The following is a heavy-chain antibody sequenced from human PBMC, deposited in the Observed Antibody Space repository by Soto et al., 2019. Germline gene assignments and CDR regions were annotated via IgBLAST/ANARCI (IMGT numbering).Heavy chain of an antibody. Sequence: ASVKVSCKAFGGTFSSYAISWVRQAPGQGLEWMGGIIPLFGTTNYAPKFQGRVAITADERARTAYMDLSSLKSEDTAVYYCATNNRASYNFDYWGQGTLVTVSS. J-gene: IGHJ4*02. D-gene: IGHD3-16*01. CDR3: ATNNRASYNFDY. V-gene: IGHV1-69*13. CDR2: IIPLFGTT. CDR1: GGTFSSYA.